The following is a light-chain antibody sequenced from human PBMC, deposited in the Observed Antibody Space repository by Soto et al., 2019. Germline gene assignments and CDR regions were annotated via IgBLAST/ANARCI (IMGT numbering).Light chain of an antibody. CDR1: QSISIW. Sequence: DIQMTQSPSTLSASVGDRVTITCRASQSISIWLTWYQRKPGKAPNLLIYDASSLQSGVPSRFSGSGSGTEFTLTISGLQPDDFATYYCQQYNSFSPLTFGQGTKVEIK. CDR2: DAS. CDR3: QQYNSFSPLT. V-gene: IGKV1-5*01. J-gene: IGKJ2*01.